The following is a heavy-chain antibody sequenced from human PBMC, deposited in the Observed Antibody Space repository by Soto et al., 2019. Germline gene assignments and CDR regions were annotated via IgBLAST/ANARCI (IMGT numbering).Heavy chain of an antibody. J-gene: IGHJ4*02. D-gene: IGHD3-10*01. CDR1: GYTFKSYA. Sequence: QVQLVQSGAEVKKPGASVKVSCKASGYTFKSYAMHWVRQAPGQRLEWMGWINAGNGNTKYSQKFQGRVTITRDTSGATAYMEVSSLRSEDTAVYYCSRSVVVPGVFPLDYWGQGTLVTVSS. CDR3: SRSVVVPGVFPLDY. V-gene: IGHV1-3*01. CDR2: INAGNGNT.